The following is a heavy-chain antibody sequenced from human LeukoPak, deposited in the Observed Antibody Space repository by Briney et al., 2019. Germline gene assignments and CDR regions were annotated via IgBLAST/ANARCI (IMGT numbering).Heavy chain of an antibody. J-gene: IGHJ3*02. D-gene: IGHD3-22*01. CDR1: GYTFTSYG. Sequence: ASVKVSCKASGYTFTSYGISWVRQAPGQGLEWMGWISAYNGNTNYAQKLQGRVTMTTDTSTSTAYMELRSLRSDDTAVYYCARQRPNYYVSSGYYFFPGLDIWGQGTMVTVSS. CDR3: ARQRPNYYVSSGYYFFPGLDI. CDR2: ISAYNGNT. V-gene: IGHV1-18*01.